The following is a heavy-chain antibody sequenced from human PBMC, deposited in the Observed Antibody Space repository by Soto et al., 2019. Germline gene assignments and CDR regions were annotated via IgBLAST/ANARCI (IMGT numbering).Heavy chain of an antibody. Sequence: PSETLSLTCTVSGGSVSSGSYYWSWIRQPPGKGLERIGYIYYSGSTNYNPSLKSRVTISVDTSKNQFSLKLSSVTAADTAVYYCARHRYSYGVYYFDYWGQGTLVTVS. CDR2: IYYSGST. J-gene: IGHJ4*02. CDR1: GGSVSSGSYY. D-gene: IGHD5-18*01. CDR3: ARHRYSYGVYYFDY. V-gene: IGHV4-61*01.